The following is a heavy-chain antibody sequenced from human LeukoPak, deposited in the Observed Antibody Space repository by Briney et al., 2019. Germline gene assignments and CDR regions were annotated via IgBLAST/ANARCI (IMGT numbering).Heavy chain of an antibody. CDR1: GYTFTSYY. Sequence: ASVKVSCKASGYTFTSYYMHWVRQAPGQGLEWMGIINPSGGSTSYAQKFQGRVTMTRDTSTSTVYMELSSLRSEDTAVYYCARERVADSSGYYYGRNAFDIWGRGTMVTVSS. V-gene: IGHV1-46*01. CDR3: ARERVADSSGYYYGRNAFDI. J-gene: IGHJ3*02. D-gene: IGHD3-22*01. CDR2: INPSGGST.